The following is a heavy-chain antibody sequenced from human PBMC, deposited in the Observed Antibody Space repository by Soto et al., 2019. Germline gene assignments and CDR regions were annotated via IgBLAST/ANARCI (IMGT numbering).Heavy chain of an antibody. J-gene: IGHJ4*02. CDR1: GGSFSGYY. V-gene: IGHV4-34*01. CDR3: ARDKITGLFDY. D-gene: IGHD2-8*02. Sequence: QVQLQQWGAGLLKPSETLSLTCAVYGGSFSGYYWTWLRQPPGTGLEWIGELNHSGSTTYNPSIKSRVTIAVDTSKNQLSLKLTSVTAADTAVYYCARDKITGLFDYWGQGTLVTVSS. CDR2: LNHSGST.